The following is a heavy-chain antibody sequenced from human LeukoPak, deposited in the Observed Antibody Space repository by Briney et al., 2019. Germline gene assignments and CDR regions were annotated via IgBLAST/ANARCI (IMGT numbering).Heavy chain of an antibody. D-gene: IGHD3-22*01. CDR1: GYTFTNYY. CDR2: INPSGGST. Sequence: ASVKVSRKASGYTFTNYYMHWVRQAPGQGLEWMGIINPSGGSTNYAQKFQGRVTMTRDTSTSTVYMELSSLRSEDTAVYYCARSYYYDSSGYYPPFFDYWGQGTLVTVSS. J-gene: IGHJ4*02. CDR3: ARSYYYDSSGYYPPFFDY. V-gene: IGHV1-46*01.